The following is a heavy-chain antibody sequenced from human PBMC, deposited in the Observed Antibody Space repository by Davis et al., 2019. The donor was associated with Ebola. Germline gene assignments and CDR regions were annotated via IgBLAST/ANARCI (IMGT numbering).Heavy chain of an antibody. CDR1: GLTFSSYW. D-gene: IGHD1-26*01. J-gene: IGHJ4*02. CDR2: INRDGSTT. CDR3: AALPGYY. V-gene: IGHV3-74*03. Sequence: GESLKISCAASGLTFSSYWMHWVRQAPGKGLVWVSCINRDGSTTTYADSVKGRFTISRDNAKNTLYLQMNNLRVEDTAVYYCAALPGYYWGQGTLVTVSS.